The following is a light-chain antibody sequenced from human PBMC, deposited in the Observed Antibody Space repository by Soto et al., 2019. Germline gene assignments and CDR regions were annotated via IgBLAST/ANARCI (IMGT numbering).Light chain of an antibody. Sequence: EIVMTQSPATLSVSPGERATLSCRASQSVSTNLAWYQQKPGQAPRLLIYGASTRASTIPARFSGSGFGTEFTLTISSLQSTDFAVYYCQQYYDWPLAFGQGTKVEIK. J-gene: IGKJ1*01. CDR2: GAS. V-gene: IGKV3-15*01. CDR1: QSVSTN. CDR3: QQYYDWPLA.